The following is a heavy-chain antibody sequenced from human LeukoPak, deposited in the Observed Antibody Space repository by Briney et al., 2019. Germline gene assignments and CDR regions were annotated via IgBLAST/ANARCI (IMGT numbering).Heavy chain of an antibody. D-gene: IGHD4-11*01. CDR2: ISSSSTYI. CDR1: GFTFSIYS. CDR3: ASASNVPSSY. J-gene: IGHJ4*02. V-gene: IGHV3-21*01. Sequence: GGSLRLSCAASGFTFSIYSMNWVRQAPGKGLEWVSSISSSSTYIYYADSVKGRFTISRDNAKNSLYLQMNSLRAEDTAVYYCASASNVPSSYWGQGTLVTVSS.